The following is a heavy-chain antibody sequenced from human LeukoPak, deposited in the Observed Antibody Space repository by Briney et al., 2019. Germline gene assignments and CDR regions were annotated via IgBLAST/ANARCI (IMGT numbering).Heavy chain of an antibody. Sequence: PGGSLRLSCAASRFSFSSYTMSWVRQAPGKGLEWVSGISDRGSTTYYADSVKGRFTISRDNSKNTLYLQMNSLRAEDTAVYYCAKEGFALGLFDPWGQGTLVTVSS. J-gene: IGHJ5*02. CDR2: ISDRGSTT. CDR1: RFSFSSYT. CDR3: AKEGFALGLFDP. D-gene: IGHD2-21*01. V-gene: IGHV3-23*01.